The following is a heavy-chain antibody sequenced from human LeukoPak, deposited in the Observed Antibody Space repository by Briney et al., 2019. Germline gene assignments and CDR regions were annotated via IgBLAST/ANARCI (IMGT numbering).Heavy chain of an antibody. CDR2: MNPNNGNT. CDR1: GFTFTRYD. V-gene: IGHV1-8*01. CDR3: VRDAEGAGISVNFWFDP. J-gene: IGHJ5*02. D-gene: IGHD1-14*01. Sequence: GASVKVSCKASGFTFTRYDINWVRQASGQGLEWMGWMNPNNGNTGYAQKFQGRVTMTRDTYTSTAYMELRGLRPEDTAVYYCVRDAEGAGISVNFWFDPWGQETLVTVSS.